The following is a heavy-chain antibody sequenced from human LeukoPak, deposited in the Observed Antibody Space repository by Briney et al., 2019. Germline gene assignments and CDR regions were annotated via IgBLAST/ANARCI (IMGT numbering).Heavy chain of an antibody. Sequence: ASVKVSCKASGYTFTSYAMHWVRQAPGQRLEWMGWINAGNGNTKHSQEFQGRVTITRDTSASTAYMELSSLRSEDMAVYYCARDQSDYDFWSGYRYVDRYNWFDPWGQGTLVTVSS. D-gene: IGHD3-3*01. J-gene: IGHJ5*02. V-gene: IGHV1-3*03. CDR3: ARDQSDYDFWSGYRYVDRYNWFDP. CDR2: INAGNGNT. CDR1: GYTFTSYA.